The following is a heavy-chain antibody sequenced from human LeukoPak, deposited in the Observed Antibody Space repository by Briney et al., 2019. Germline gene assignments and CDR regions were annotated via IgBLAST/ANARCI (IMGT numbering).Heavy chain of an antibody. V-gene: IGHV4-34*01. CDR3: ARTAYNGYDDDAFDI. CDR2: INHSGST. CDR1: GGSFSGYY. J-gene: IGHJ3*02. D-gene: IGHD5-12*01. Sequence: KPSETLSLTCAVYGGSFSGYYRSWIRQPPGKGLEWIGEINHSGSTNYNPSLKSRVTISVDTSKNQFSLKVSSVTAADTAVYYCARTAYNGYDDDAFDIWGQGTMVTVSS.